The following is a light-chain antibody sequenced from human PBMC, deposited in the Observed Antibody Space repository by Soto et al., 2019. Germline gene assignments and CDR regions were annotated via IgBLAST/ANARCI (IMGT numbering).Light chain of an antibody. CDR1: QSVSSSY. CDR2: GAS. Sequence: EIVLTQSRGTLSLAPGVRATLCCRASQSVSSSYLGWYQQKPGQAHRLLMYGASSRATGIQERFSGSGSGTAFTLTISRLEPEDFAVYYCKQYASSPRPFGQGTKVDIK. V-gene: IGKV3-20*01. CDR3: KQYASSPRP. J-gene: IGKJ1*01.